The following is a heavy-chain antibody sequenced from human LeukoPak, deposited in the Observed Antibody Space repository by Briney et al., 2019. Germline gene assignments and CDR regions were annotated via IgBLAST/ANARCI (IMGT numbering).Heavy chain of an antibody. CDR2: IKQDGSEK. Sequence: PGGSLRLSCAASGFTFSSYAMSWVRQAPGKGLEWVANIKQDGSEKYYMDSVKGRFTISRDNAKNSLYLQMNSLRAEDTAVYYCARILRDYGFWSGYEGAFDYWGQGTLVTVSS. J-gene: IGHJ4*02. CDR1: GFTFSSYA. CDR3: ARILRDYGFWSGYEGAFDY. D-gene: IGHD3-3*01. V-gene: IGHV3-7*01.